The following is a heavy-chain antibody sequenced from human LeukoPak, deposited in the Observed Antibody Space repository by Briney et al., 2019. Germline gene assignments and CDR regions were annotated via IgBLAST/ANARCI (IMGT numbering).Heavy chain of an antibody. D-gene: IGHD3-9*01. CDR2: IYYSGST. Sequence: PSQTLSLTCTVSGGSISSGDYYWSWIRQPPGKGLEWIGYIYYSGSTYYNPSLKSRVTISVDTSKNQFSLKLSSVTAADTAVYYCARGGEPRLRYFDWLLTPRNWFDPWGQGTLVTVSS. CDR1: GGSISSGDYY. V-gene: IGHV4-30-4*08. J-gene: IGHJ5*02. CDR3: ARGGEPRLRYFDWLLTPRNWFDP.